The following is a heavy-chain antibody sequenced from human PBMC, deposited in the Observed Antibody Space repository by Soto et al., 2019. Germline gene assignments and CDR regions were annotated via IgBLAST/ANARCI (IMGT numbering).Heavy chain of an antibody. J-gene: IGHJ4*02. Sequence: SETLSLTCTVSCGSISSNYWTWIRQPPGKGLEWIGYVYNSGSTNYNPSLKSRVTISEDTSKSQFSLKVNSMTAADTAVYYCARYRRGAVAGYTLDNWGQGILVTVSS. CDR3: ARYRRGAVAGYTLDN. CDR2: VYNSGST. D-gene: IGHD6-13*01. V-gene: IGHV4-59*01. CDR1: CGSISSNY.